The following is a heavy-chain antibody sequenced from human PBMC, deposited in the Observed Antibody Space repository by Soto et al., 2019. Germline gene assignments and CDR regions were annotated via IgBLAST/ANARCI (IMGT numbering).Heavy chain of an antibody. J-gene: IGHJ4*02. CDR2: INHSGST. Sequence: QVQLQQWRAGLLKPSETLSLTCAVYGVSFSGYYWTWIRQPPGTGLEWIGEINHSGSTNYNPSLKSRVTISVDTSKNQFSLKLTSVTAADTAVYYCARDKLTGLFDYWGQGTLVTVSS. D-gene: IGHD2-8*02. V-gene: IGHV4-34*01. CDR1: GVSFSGYY. CDR3: ARDKLTGLFDY.